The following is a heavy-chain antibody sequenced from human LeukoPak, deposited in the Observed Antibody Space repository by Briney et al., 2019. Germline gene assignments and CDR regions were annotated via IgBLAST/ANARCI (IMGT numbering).Heavy chain of an antibody. Sequence: PGGSLRLSCAASGFTFSSYSMNWVRQAPGKGLEWVSYISSSSSTIYYADSVKGRFTISRDNAKNSLYLQMNSQRAEDTAVYYCASGTMVRGVKEPSAYWGQGTLVTVSS. CDR1: GFTFSSYS. V-gene: IGHV3-48*01. CDR2: ISSSSSTI. CDR3: ASGTMVRGVKEPSAY. J-gene: IGHJ4*02. D-gene: IGHD3-10*01.